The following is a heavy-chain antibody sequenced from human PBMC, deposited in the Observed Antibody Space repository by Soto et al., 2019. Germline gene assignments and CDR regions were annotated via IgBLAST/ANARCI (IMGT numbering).Heavy chain of an antibody. J-gene: IGHJ4*02. CDR3: ARVMSFDFWSGYYSLQIDY. CDR1: GFTFSSYG. V-gene: IGHV3-33*01. CDR2: IWYDGSNK. Sequence: GSLRLSCAASGFTFSSYGMHWVRQAPGKGLEWVAVIWYDGSNKYYADSVKGRFTISRDNSKNTLYLQMNSLRAEDTAVYYCARVMSFDFWSGYYSLQIDYWGQGTLVTVSS. D-gene: IGHD3-3*01.